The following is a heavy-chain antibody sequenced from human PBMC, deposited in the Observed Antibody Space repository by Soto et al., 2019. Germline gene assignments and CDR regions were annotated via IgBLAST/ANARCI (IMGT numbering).Heavy chain of an antibody. D-gene: IGHD2-15*01. J-gene: IGHJ4*02. CDR3: AHRTRENCSGGSCYVY. CDR1: GFSLSTSGVG. Sequence: QITLKESGPTLVNPTQPLTLTCTFSGFSLSTSGVGVGWIRQPPGKALEWLALIYWDNDKRYSPSLKSRLTITKDTSKNQVVLTMTNMDPVDTATYYCAHRTRENCSGGSCYVYWGQGTLVTVSS. CDR2: IYWDNDK. V-gene: IGHV2-5*02.